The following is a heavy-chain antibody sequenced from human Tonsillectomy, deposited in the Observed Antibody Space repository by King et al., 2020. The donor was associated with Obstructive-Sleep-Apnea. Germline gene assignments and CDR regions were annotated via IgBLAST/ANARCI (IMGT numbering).Heavy chain of an antibody. D-gene: IGHD2-15*01. CDR1: GFTFTSSA. CDR2: IVVGSGNT. J-gene: IGHJ5*02. Sequence: QLVESGPEVKKPGTSVKVSCKASGFTFTSSAVQWVRQARGQRLEWIGWIVVGSGNTNYAQKFQERVTITRDMSTSTAYMELGSLRSEDTAVYYCAAITYCSGGSCSSAYWFDPWGQGTLVTVSS. V-gene: IGHV1-58*01. CDR3: AAITYCSGGSCSSAYWFDP.